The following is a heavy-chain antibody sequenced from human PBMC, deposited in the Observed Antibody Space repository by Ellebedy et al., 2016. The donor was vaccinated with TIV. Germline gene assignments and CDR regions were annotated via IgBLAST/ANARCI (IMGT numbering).Heavy chain of an antibody. CDR3: ARVLWRPTTGLRFDN. D-gene: IGHD1-1*01. CDR1: AFTFSNYW. V-gene: IGHV3-7*01. J-gene: IGHJ4*02. CDR2: IKQDGSEG. Sequence: GESLKISXVVSAFTFSNYWMTWVHQAPGKGLEWVANIKQDGSEGYYVDSVKGRFTISKDNAKNSLYLQMNSLRVEDTAVYYCARVLWRPTTGLRFDNWGQGTLVTVSS.